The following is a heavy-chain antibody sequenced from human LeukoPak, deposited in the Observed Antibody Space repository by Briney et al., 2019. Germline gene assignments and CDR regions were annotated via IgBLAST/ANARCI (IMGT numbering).Heavy chain of an antibody. CDR2: ISGSGGST. J-gene: IGHJ4*02. V-gene: IGHV3-23*01. D-gene: IGHD6-6*01. CDR3: AKDRRSSSSSRYFDY. CDR1: GFTFSSYA. Sequence: PGGSLRLSCAASGFTFSSYAMSWVRQAPGKGLEWVSAISGSGGSTYYADSVKGRFTISRDNSKNTLYLQMNSLRAEDTAVYYCAKDRRSSSSSRYFDYWGQGTLVTVSS.